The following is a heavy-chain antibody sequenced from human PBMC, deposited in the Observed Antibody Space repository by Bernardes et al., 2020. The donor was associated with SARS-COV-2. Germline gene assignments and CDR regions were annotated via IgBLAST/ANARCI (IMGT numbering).Heavy chain of an antibody. V-gene: IGHV3-48*02. D-gene: IGHD3-10*01. Sequence: GGSLRLSCAASGFTFSSYSMNWVRQAPGRGLEWVSYISSSSSTIYYADSVKGRFTISRDNAKNSLYLQMNSLRDEDTAVYYCARSLARITMVRGVTPGLVDYWGQGTLVTVSS. CDR2: ISSSSSTI. CDR1: GFTFSSYS. CDR3: ARSLARITMVRGVTPGLVDY. J-gene: IGHJ4*02.